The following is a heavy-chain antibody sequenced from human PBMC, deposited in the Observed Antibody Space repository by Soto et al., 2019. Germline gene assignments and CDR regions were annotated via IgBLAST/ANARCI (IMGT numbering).Heavy chain of an antibody. Sequence: WGSLRLSCVASGIPFGSRAMSWVRQAPGEGLEWVSTITDTGGDTKYADSVRGRFTMSRDNSKKTLYLQMNSLRVEDSALYYCARGSTDSYPGSRIFDFWGRGTLVTVSS. CDR1: GIPFGSRA. CDR3: ARGSTDSYPGSRIFDF. J-gene: IGHJ4*02. CDR2: ITDTGGDT. D-gene: IGHD3-10*01. V-gene: IGHV3-23*01.